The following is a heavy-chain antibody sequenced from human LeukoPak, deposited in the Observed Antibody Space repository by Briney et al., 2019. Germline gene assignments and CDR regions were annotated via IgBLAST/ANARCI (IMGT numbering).Heavy chain of an antibody. CDR1: GFSLNTRGVG. J-gene: IGHJ4*02. CDR3: AHSPSAPPHSSGYFDY. CDR2: IYWNDDE. V-gene: IGHV2-5*01. D-gene: IGHD6-25*01. Sequence: SGPTLVKPTQALTLTCTFSGFSLNTRGVGVGWIRQPPGKALEWLALIYWNDDERYSPSLKSRLTITKDTSKNQVVLTMSNMDPVDTATYYCAHSPSAPPHSSGYFDYWGQGTLVTVSS.